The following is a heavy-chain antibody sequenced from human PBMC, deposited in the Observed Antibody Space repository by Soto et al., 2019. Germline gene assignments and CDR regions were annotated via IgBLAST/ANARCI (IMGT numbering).Heavy chain of an antibody. V-gene: IGHV1-69*13. CDR3: ARVAAYSSSWSQPFDY. Sequence: ASVKVSCKASGGTFSSYAISWVRQAPGQGLEWMGGIIPIFGTANYAQKFQGRVTITADESTSTAYMELSSLRSEDTAVYYCARVAAYSSSWSQPFDYWGQGPLVTVSS. CDR2: IIPIFGTA. CDR1: GGTFSSYA. J-gene: IGHJ4*02. D-gene: IGHD6-13*01.